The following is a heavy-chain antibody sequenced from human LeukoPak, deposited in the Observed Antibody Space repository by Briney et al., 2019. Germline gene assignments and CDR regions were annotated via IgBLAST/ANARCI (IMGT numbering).Heavy chain of an antibody. Sequence: GGSLRLSCAASGFTFSDYAMTWVRQAPGKGLEWVSVIRGSGGTTYYADFVKGRLTISRDNSKNTLYLQMNSQRAEDTAVYYCAKAKYSSGWYSYLDYWGQGTLVTASS. J-gene: IGHJ4*02. D-gene: IGHD6-19*01. CDR1: GFTFSDYA. CDR3: AKAKYSSGWYSYLDY. CDR2: IRGSGGTT. V-gene: IGHV3-23*01.